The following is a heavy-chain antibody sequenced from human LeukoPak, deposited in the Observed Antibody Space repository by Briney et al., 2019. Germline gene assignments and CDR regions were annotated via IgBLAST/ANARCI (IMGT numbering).Heavy chain of an antibody. J-gene: IGHJ4*02. CDR2: ISAYNGNT. D-gene: IGHD4-17*01. CDR3: ALLDDYGDSTGD. CDR1: GYTFTNYG. Sequence: GASVKVSCKASGYTFTNYGISWVRQAPGQGLEWMGWISAYNGNTKYVQKFQGRVTMTTDTSTSTAYMELRSLRSDDTAVYFCALLDDYGDSTGDWGQGTLVTVSS. V-gene: IGHV1-18*01.